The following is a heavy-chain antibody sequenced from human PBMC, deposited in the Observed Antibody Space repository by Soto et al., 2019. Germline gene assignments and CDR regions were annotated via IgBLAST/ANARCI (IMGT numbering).Heavy chain of an antibody. J-gene: IGHJ6*03. CDR1: GFTFSSYA. V-gene: IGHV3-21*01. CDR3: ARDGGYSYGSDYYYYMDV. CDR2: ISSSSYI. D-gene: IGHD5-18*01. Sequence: GGSLRLSCAASGFTFSSYAMSWVRQAPGKGLEWVSSISSSSYIYYADSVKGRFTISRDNAKNSLYLQMNSLRAEDTAVYYCARDGGYSYGSDYYYYMDVWGKGTTVTVSS.